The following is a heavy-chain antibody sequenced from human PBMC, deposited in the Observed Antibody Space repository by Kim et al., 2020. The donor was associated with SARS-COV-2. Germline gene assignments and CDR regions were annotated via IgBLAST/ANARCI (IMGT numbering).Heavy chain of an antibody. CDR2: ISYSGST. V-gene: IGHV4-31*11. J-gene: IGHJ4*02. CDR3: AVRQTSLYYFDF. Sequence: SETLSLTCAVSGGSISSNSYYWSWIRHHPGKGLQWISYISYSGSTYYNPSLKSRLTISMDTSKNQFSLNPMTVTAADTAVYFCAVRQTSLYYFDFWCQGT. D-gene: IGHD3-10*01. CDR1: GGSISSNSYY.